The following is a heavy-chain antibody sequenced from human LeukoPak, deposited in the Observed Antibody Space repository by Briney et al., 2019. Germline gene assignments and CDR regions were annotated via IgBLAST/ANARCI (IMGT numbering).Heavy chain of an antibody. Sequence: SETLSLTCTVSCGSISSYYWSWIRQPPGKGLEWIGYIYYSGSTNYNPSLKGRVTISVDTSKNQFSLKLSPVTAADTAVYYCARDRLTCSSTSCFPNWFDPWGQGTLVTVSS. V-gene: IGHV4-59*01. J-gene: IGHJ5*02. CDR3: ARDRLTCSSTSCFPNWFDP. D-gene: IGHD2-2*01. CDR2: IYYSGST. CDR1: CGSISSYY.